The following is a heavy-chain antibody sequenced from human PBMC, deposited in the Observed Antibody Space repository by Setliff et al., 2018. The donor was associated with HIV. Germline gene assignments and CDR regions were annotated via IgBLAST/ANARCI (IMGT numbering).Heavy chain of an antibody. J-gene: IGHJ5*02. CDR3: ASPELRYFDWPP. D-gene: IGHD3-9*01. CDR2: ICYSATT. Sequence: SETLSLTCAVSGGSIGSYCWSWIRQPPGKGLEWIGTICYSATTNYNPSLKNRVTISVDTSKNQFSLKLSSVTAADTAVYYCASPELRYFDWPPWGQGTLVTVPS. CDR1: GGSIGSYC. V-gene: IGHV4-59*08.